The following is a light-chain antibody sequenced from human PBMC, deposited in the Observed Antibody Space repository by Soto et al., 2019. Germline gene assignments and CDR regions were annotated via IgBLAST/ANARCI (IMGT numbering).Light chain of an antibody. J-gene: IGLJ2*01. V-gene: IGLV2-11*01. CDR3: CSYAGSYTFVV. CDR1: SSDVGGYNY. CDR2: DVS. Sequence: QSVLTQPRSVSGSPGQSVTISCTGTSSDVGGYNYVSWYQHHPGKAPKLIIYDVSKRPSGVPDRFSGSRSGYTASLTISGLQAEDEADYYCCSYAGSYTFVVFGGGTKLTVL.